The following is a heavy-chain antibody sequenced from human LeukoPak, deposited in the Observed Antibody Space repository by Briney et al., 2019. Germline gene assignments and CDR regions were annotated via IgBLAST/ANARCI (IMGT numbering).Heavy chain of an antibody. D-gene: IGHD4-17*01. V-gene: IGHV1-24*01. J-gene: IGHJ3*02. CDR1: GYTLTELS. CDR3: ATENFDYGDYRSAFDI. Sequence: ASVKVSCKVSGYTLTELSMHWLRQAPGKGLEWMGGFDPEDGETIYAQKFQGRVTMTEDTSTDTAYMELSSLRSEDTAVYYCATENFDYGDYRSAFDIWGQGTMVTVSS. CDR2: FDPEDGET.